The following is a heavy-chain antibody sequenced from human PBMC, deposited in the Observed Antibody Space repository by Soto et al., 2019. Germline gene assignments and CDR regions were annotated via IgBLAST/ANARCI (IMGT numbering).Heavy chain of an antibody. V-gene: IGHV4-59*12. Sequence: SETLSLTCPVSGGSIRSYYWSWIRQPPGKGLEWIGYIYYSGSTNYNPSLKSRVTISVDTSKNQFSLKLSSVTAEDTAVYYCAKVGTIFGVVYGMDVWGQGTTVTVSS. J-gene: IGHJ6*02. D-gene: IGHD3-3*01. CDR3: AKVGTIFGVVYGMDV. CDR2: IYYSGST. CDR1: GGSIRSYY.